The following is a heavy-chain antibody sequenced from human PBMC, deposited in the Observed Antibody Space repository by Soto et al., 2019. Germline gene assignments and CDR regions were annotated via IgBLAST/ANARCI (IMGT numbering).Heavy chain of an antibody. CDR1: GYSIITGFN. V-gene: IGHV4-38-2*01. D-gene: IGHD6-19*01. CDR3: ARAWGTGFYHFDS. J-gene: IGHJ4*02. Sequence: SETLSLTCAVSGYSIITGFNLFLIRQPPGKGLEWIGSIYHSGSTYYNLSLKSRVTISADTSKNQISLKLISVTAADTALYYCARAWGTGFYHFDSWGQGTLVTVSS. CDR2: IYHSGST.